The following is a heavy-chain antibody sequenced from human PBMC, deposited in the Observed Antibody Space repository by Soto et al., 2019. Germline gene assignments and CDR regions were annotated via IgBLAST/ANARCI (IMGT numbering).Heavy chain of an antibody. J-gene: IGHJ5*02. Sequence: QVQLLQSGAEVKKPGSSMNVSCKTLGGTFSSHAVNWRRQAPGHRFEWIGGIMPLFGATNFAQKFQGSVTITADRSTNTVYRALSSLRLEDTALYYCARVDQVGSGWFEPWGQGTLVTVSS. CDR1: GGTFSSHA. D-gene: IGHD1-26*01. CDR2: IMPLFGAT. CDR3: ARVDQVGSGWFEP. V-gene: IGHV1-69*06.